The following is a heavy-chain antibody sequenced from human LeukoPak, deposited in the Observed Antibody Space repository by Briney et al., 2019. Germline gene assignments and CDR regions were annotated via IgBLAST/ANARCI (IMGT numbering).Heavy chain of an antibody. Sequence: WASVKVSCKASGYTFSSYYMHWVRQAPGQGIEWMGIINPSGGSTNYAQKFQGRVTTTRDMSTSTVYMDLSSLRSEDTAVYYCARGRLNYNSGGYYDNPHLDYWGQGTLVTVSS. CDR2: INPSGGST. D-gene: IGHD3-22*01. CDR3: ARGRLNYNSGGYYDNPHLDY. V-gene: IGHV1-46*01. CDR1: GYTFSSYY. J-gene: IGHJ4*02.